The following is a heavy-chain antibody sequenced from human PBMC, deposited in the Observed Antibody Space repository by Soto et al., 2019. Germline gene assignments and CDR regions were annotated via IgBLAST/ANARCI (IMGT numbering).Heavy chain of an antibody. CDR2: IYYSGST. CDR1: GGSISSSSYY. J-gene: IGHJ4*02. D-gene: IGHD3-10*01. CDR3: ARNYGSGSYSGY. Sequence: QLQLQESGPGLVKPSETLSLTCTVSGGSISSSSYYWGWIRQPPGKGLEWIGSIYYSGSTYYNPSLKSRVTISVDTSKNQFSLKLSSVTAADTAVYYCARNYGSGSYSGYWGQGTLVTVSS. V-gene: IGHV4-39*01.